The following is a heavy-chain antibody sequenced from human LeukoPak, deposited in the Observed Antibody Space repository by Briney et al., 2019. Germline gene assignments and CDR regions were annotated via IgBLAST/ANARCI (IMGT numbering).Heavy chain of an antibody. CDR2: TSYDGSSK. J-gene: IGHJ4*02. V-gene: IGHV3-30*03. D-gene: IGHD1-26*01. CDR3: ARKEGGTWAADY. Sequence: GGSLRLSCAASGFTLSTYGMQWVRQAPGKGLEWVSITSYDGSSKFYADSVQGRFTISRDNSKNTLYLQMNSLRAEDTAAYYCARKEGGTWAADYWGQGTLVSVSS. CDR1: GFTLSTYG.